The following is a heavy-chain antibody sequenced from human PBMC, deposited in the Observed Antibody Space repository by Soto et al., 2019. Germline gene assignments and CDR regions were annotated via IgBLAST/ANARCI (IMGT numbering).Heavy chain of an antibody. J-gene: IGHJ4*02. CDR3: AHRLGSGYDYPVDY. D-gene: IGHD5-12*01. CDR1: GFSLSTSGVG. CDR2: IYWDDDK. V-gene: IGHV2-5*02. Sequence: QITLKESGPTLVKPTQTLTLTCTFSGFSLSTSGVGVGWIRQPPGKALEWLALIYWDDDKRYSPSLKSRLTITKDTSKHQVVLTMTNMDPVDTATYYCAHRLGSGYDYPVDYWGQGTLVTVSS.